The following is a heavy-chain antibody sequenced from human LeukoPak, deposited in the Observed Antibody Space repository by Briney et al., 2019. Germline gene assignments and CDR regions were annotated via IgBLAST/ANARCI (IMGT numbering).Heavy chain of an antibody. J-gene: IGHJ4*02. CDR3: ARGVSPSPEYDSSGYYLN. Sequence: GASVKVSCKASGYTFTSYDINWVRQATGQGLEWMGWMNPNSGNTGYAQKFQGRVTMTRNTSISTAYMELSSLRSEDTAVYYCARGVSPSPEYDSSGYYLNWGQGTLVTVSS. CDR2: MNPNSGNT. V-gene: IGHV1-8*01. D-gene: IGHD3-22*01. CDR1: GYTFTSYD.